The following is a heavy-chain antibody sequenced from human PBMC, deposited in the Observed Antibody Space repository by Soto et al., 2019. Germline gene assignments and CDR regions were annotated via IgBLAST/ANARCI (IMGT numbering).Heavy chain of an antibody. Sequence: ASGKVSCKASGYTFTSYGISWVRQAPGQGLEWMGWISAYNGNTNYAQKLQGRVTMTTDTSTSTAYMELRSLRSDDTAVYYCASEYSSGWYKSDAFDIWGQGTMVT. V-gene: IGHV1-18*01. CDR3: ASEYSSGWYKSDAFDI. CDR1: GYTFTSYG. J-gene: IGHJ3*02. D-gene: IGHD6-19*01. CDR2: ISAYNGNT.